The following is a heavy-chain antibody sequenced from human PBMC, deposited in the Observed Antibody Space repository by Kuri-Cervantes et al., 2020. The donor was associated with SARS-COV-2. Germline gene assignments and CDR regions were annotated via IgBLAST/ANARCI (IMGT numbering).Heavy chain of an antibody. CDR3: ARLAIAAGGFLDY. CDR1: GGSISSSSYY. J-gene: IGHJ4*02. D-gene: IGHD6-25*01. V-gene: IGHV4-39*07. Sequence: SETLSLTCTVSGGSISSSSYYWGWIRQPPGKGLEWIGSIYHSGSTYYNPSLKSRVAISVDTSKNQFSLKLSSVTAADTAVYYCARLAIAAGGFLDYWGQGTLVTVSS. CDR2: IYHSGST.